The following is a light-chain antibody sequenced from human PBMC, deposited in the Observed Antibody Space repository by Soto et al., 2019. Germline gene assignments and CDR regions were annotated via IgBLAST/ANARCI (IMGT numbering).Light chain of an antibody. CDR3: SSYTSSNTPVV. J-gene: IGLJ2*01. CDR2: DVS. V-gene: IGLV2-14*01. CDR1: SSDVGGYNY. Sequence: QSVLTQPASVSGSPGQSITISCTGTSSDVGGYNYVSWYQQHPGKAPKLMIYDVSNRPSGVSNRFSGSKSGNTASLTISGLQAEDEADYYCSSYTSSNTPVVFGRGTQLTVL.